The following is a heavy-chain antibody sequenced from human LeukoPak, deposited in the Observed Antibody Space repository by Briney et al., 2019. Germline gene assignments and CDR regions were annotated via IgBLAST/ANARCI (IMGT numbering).Heavy chain of an antibody. CDR1: GFTFSSYG. CDR3: ARDYPDGGGGRYFDWLPVF. CDR2: ISYDGSNK. J-gene: IGHJ4*02. D-gene: IGHD3-9*01. Sequence: PGGSLRLSCAASGFTFSSYGMHWVRQAPGKGLEWVAVISYDGSNKYYADSVKGRFTISRDNSKNTLYLQMYSLRAEDTAVYYCARDYPDGGGGRYFDWLPVFWGQGTLVTVSS. V-gene: IGHV3-30*03.